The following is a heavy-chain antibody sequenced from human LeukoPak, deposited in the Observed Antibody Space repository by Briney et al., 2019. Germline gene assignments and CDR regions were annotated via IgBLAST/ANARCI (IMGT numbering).Heavy chain of an antibody. CDR1: GFTFSSHD. CDR2: ISYDGGKK. Sequence: GGSLRLSCAASGFTFSSHDMHWVRQAPGKGLEWVAIISYDGGKKDYADSVKGRFTISRDNSKNTLYLQMNSLRAEDTAVYYCAKDSGYNYYGSGSYTYYFDYWGQGTLVTVSS. CDR3: AKDSGYNYYGSGSYTYYFDY. D-gene: IGHD3-10*01. J-gene: IGHJ4*02. V-gene: IGHV3-30*18.